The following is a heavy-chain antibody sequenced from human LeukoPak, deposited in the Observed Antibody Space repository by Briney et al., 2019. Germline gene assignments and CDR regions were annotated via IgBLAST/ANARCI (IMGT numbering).Heavy chain of an antibody. CDR3: ARARGYSGYAYFDY. CDR2: IYYSGST. D-gene: IGHD5-12*01. J-gene: IGHJ4*02. CDR1: GDSISSYY. V-gene: IGHV4-59*01. Sequence: SETLSLTCTVSGDSISSYYWGWIRQPPGKGLEWIGYIYYSGSTNYNPSLKSRVTISVDTSKNQFSLKLSSVTAADTAVYYCARARGYSGYAYFDYWGQGTLVTVSS.